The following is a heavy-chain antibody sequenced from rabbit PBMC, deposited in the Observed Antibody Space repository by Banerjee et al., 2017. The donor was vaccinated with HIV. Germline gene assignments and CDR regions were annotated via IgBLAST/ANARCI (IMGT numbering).Heavy chain of an antibody. V-gene: IGHV1S40*01. J-gene: IGHJ6*01. CDR1: GVSFSGNSY. D-gene: IGHD1-1*01. CDR2: IDIGSSGFT. CDR3: ARDTSSSFSSYGMDL. Sequence: QSLEESGGDLVKPGASLTLTCIASGVSFSGNSYMCWVRQAPVKGLEWMACIDIGSSGFTYFASWAKGRFTISKTSSTAVTLQMTSLTAADTATYFCARDTSSSFSSYGMDLWGPGTLVTVS.